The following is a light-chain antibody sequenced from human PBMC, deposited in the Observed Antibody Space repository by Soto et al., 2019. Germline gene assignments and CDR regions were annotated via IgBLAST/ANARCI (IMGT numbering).Light chain of an antibody. CDR2: GTS. V-gene: IGKV3-20*01. CDR1: QSIDNNH. CDR3: QKYGNFWT. J-gene: IGKJ1*01. Sequence: EIVLTQSPGTLSLSPGERVTLSCRASQSIDNNHLAWYQQKPGQAPRLLIHGTSNRATGIPERFSGSGSGTDFSLTIRRLEPDDFAVYYCQKYGNFWTFGQGTKVDIK.